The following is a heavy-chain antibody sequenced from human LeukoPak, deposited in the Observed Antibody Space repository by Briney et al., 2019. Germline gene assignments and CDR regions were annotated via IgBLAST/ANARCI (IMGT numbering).Heavy chain of an antibody. CDR2: IYYSGST. D-gene: IGHD3-22*01. Sequence: SETLSLTCTVSGGSISSYYWNWIRQPPGKGLEWIGYIYYSGSTNYNPSLKSRVTISVDTSKNQFSLKLSSVTAADTAVYYCARGYYDNSGYYPVDYWGQGTLVTVSS. CDR3: ARGYYDNSGYYPVDY. J-gene: IGHJ4*02. V-gene: IGHV4-59*08. CDR1: GGSISSYY.